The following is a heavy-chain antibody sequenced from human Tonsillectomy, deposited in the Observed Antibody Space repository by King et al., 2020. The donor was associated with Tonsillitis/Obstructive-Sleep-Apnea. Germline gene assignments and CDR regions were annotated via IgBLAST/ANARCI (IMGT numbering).Heavy chain of an antibody. J-gene: IGHJ6*03. CDR2: IKSKTDGGTT. D-gene: IGHD2-15*01. V-gene: IGHV3-15*01. CDR1: GFTFSNAW. CDR3: TTAYCSGVSCYSLLGYYYYNMDV. Sequence: VQLVESGGGLVKPGGSLRLSCAASGFTFSNAWMSWVRQAPGKGLEWVGRIKSKTDGGTTDYAAPVKGRFTITRDESKNKLYMKMNSLKTEDTAVYYCTTAYCSGVSCYSLLGYYYYNMDVWGKGTTVTGSS.